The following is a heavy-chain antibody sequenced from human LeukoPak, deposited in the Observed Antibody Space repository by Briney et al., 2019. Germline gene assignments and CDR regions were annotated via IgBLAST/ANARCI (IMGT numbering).Heavy chain of an antibody. CDR1: GGSISSYY. J-gene: IGHJ4*02. Sequence: SETLSLTCTVSGGSISSYYWSWIRQPPGKGLEWIGYIYYSGSTSYNPSLKSRVTISVDTSKNQFSLKLNSVTAADTAVYYCARDHSYGSYFDYWGQGTLVTVSS. V-gene: IGHV4-59*01. D-gene: IGHD5-18*01. CDR2: IYYSGST. CDR3: ARDHSYGSYFDY.